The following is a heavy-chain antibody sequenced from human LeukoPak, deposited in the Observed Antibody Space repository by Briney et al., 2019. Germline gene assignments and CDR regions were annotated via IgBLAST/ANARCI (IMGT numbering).Heavy chain of an antibody. CDR2: ITSSTNYI. CDR3: ASLYGSGKRWVDP. J-gene: IGHJ5*02. CDR1: GFTFSTYS. Sequence: GGSLRLSCTASGFTFSTYSMNWVRQAPGKGLEWVSSITSSTNYIYYSDSVKGRFAISRDNAESSLFLQMNSLKTEDTAVYYCASLYGSGKRWVDPWGQGTLVTVSS. D-gene: IGHD3-10*01. V-gene: IGHV3-21*04.